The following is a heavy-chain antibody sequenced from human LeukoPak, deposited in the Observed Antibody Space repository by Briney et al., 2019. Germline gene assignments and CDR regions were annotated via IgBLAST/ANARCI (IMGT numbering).Heavy chain of an antibody. CDR3: ARDPRGEYQLLFGDYFDY. J-gene: IGHJ4*02. CDR2: ISSSGSTI. CDR1: GFTFSSYE. V-gene: IGHV3-48*03. Sequence: GGSLRLSCAASGFTFSSYEMNWVRQAPGKGLEWVSYISSSGSTIYYADSVKGRFTISRDNAKNSLYLQMNSLRAEDTAVYYCARDPRGEYQLLFGDYFDYWGQGTLVTVSS. D-gene: IGHD2-2*01.